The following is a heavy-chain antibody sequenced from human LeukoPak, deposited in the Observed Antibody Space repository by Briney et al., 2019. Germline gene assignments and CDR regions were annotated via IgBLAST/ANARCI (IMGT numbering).Heavy chain of an antibody. J-gene: IGHJ3*02. Sequence: SGGSLRLSCAASGLTFSSYGMHWVRQAPGKGLEWVAFIRYDGSNKYYADSVKGRFTISRDNSKNTLYLQMNSLRAEDTAVYYCAKDRDPQLLYGDAFDIWGQGTMVTVSP. CDR3: AKDRDPQLLYGDAFDI. D-gene: IGHD2-2*02. V-gene: IGHV3-30*02. CDR1: GLTFSSYG. CDR2: IRYDGSNK.